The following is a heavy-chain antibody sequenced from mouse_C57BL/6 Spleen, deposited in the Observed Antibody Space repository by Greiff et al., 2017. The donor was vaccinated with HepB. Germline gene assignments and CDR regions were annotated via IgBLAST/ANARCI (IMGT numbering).Heavy chain of an antibody. CDR2: ILPGSGST. V-gene: IGHV1-9*01. CDR3: VSRDYDYDGAGFAY. Sequence: QVQLQQSGAELMKPGASVKLSCKATGYTFTGYWIEWVKQRPGHGLEWIGEILPGSGSTNYNEKFKGKATFTADTSSNTAYMQLSSLTTEDSAIYYCVSRDYDYDGAGFAYWGQGTLFTVSA. CDR1: GYTFTGYW. D-gene: IGHD2-4*01. J-gene: IGHJ3*01.